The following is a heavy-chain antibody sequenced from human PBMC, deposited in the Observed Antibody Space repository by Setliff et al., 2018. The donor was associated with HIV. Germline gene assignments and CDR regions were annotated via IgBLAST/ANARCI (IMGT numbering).Heavy chain of an antibody. Sequence: ASVKVSCKTSGYTFTGFYINWVRQAPGKGLEWMGRINPNGDQTRPARKFQGRVTMATETSITTAYMELTNLRSDDTAVYYCARDPRQWLGGIYGNYYMDVW. V-gene: IGHV1-2*06. J-gene: IGHJ6*03. D-gene: IGHD6-19*01. CDR3: ARDPRQWLGGIYGNYYMDV. CDR2: INPNGDQT. CDR1: GYTFTGFY.